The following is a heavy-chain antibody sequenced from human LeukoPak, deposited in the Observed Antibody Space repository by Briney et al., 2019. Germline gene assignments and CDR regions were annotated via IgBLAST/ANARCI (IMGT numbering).Heavy chain of an antibody. CDR2: ISGSGGST. Sequence: GGSLRLSCAASGFTFSSYGMSWVRQAPGKGLEWVSAISGSGGSTYYADSVKGRFTISRDNSKNTLYLQMNSLRAEDTAVYYCAKAYYDSSGLDYFDYWGQGTLVTVSS. V-gene: IGHV3-23*01. CDR3: AKAYYDSSGLDYFDY. J-gene: IGHJ4*02. D-gene: IGHD3-22*01. CDR1: GFTFSSYG.